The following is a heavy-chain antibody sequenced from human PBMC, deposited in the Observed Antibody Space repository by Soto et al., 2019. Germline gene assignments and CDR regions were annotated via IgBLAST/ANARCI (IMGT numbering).Heavy chain of an antibody. J-gene: IGHJ4*02. CDR2: IWYDGSNK. CDR1: GFTFSSYG. V-gene: IGHV3-33*01. Sequence: PGGSLRLSCAASGFTFSSYGMHWVRQAPGKGLEWVAVIWYDGSNKYYADSVKGRFTISRDNSKNTLYLQMNSLRAEDTAVYYCASSDFWSGYLLQPDYWGQGTLVTVSS. CDR3: ASSDFWSGYLLQPDY. D-gene: IGHD3-3*01.